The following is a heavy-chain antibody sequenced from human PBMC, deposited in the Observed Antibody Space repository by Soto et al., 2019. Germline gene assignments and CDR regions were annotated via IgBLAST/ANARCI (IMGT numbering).Heavy chain of an antibody. D-gene: IGHD1-1*01. CDR1: CCTFTSCG. V-gene: IGHV1-18*01. CDR2: ISAYNGNT. CDR3: ARDGTTGTTGVVENDAFDI. Sequence: AASVKVSCKASCCTFTSCGISWVRQAPGQGLEWMGWISAYNGNTNYAQKLQGRVTMTTDTSTSTAYMELRSLRSDDTAVYYCARDGTTGTTGVVENDAFDIWGQGTMVTVSS. J-gene: IGHJ3*02.